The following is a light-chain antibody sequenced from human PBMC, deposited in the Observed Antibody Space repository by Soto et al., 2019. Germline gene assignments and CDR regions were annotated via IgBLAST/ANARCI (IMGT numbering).Light chain of an antibody. CDR2: GAS. J-gene: IGKJ1*01. CDR3: QQYNNWPWT. Sequence: EIVLTQSPATLSLSPGNRATLSCRASQSVSSYLAWYQQKPGQAPRLLIYGASTRATGIPARFSGSGSGTEFTLTISSLQSEDFAVYYCQQYNNWPWTFGQGTKVDIK. CDR1: QSVSSY. V-gene: IGKV3-15*01.